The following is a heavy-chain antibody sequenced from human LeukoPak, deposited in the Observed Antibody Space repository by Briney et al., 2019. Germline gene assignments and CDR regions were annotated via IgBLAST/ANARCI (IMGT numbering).Heavy chain of an antibody. D-gene: IGHD5-18*01. CDR2: IYYSGST. CDR1: GGSISSRSYY. J-gene: IGHJ4*02. V-gene: IGHV4-39*01. CDR3: ARQVYNYGHLPYYFDY. Sequence: SETLSLTCTVSGGSISSRSYYWGWIRQPPGKGLEWIGNIYYSGSTYYNASLKSRVTISVDTYAHQFSLKLKSVTAADTAVYYCARQVYNYGHLPYYFDYWGEGTLVTVSS.